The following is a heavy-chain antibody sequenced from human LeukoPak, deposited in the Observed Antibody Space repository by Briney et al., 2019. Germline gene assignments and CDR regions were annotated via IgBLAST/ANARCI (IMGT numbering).Heavy chain of an antibody. V-gene: IGHV4-59*12. Sequence: PSETLSLTCTVSGGSISSYYWSWIRQPPGKGPEWIGYIYYSGSTNYNPSLKSRVTISVDTSKNQFSLKLSSVTAADTAVYYCAGGRGSSTSPFDPWGQGTLVTVSS. J-gene: IGHJ5*02. CDR1: GGSISSYY. CDR2: IYYSGST. D-gene: IGHD2-2*01. CDR3: AGGRGSSTSPFDP.